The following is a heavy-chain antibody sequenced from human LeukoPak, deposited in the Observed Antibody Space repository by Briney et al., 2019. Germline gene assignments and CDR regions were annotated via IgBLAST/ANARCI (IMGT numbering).Heavy chain of an antibody. CDR3: AKVRGSGSYDWFDP. D-gene: IGHD3-10*01. Sequence: PGGSLRLSCAASGFTFSSYAMSWVRQAPGKGLEWVSGISPSGDITYYADSVKGRFTISRDNSKNTLYLQMNSLRAEDTAVYYCAKVRGSGSYDWFDPWGQGTLVTVSS. V-gene: IGHV3-23*01. CDR2: ISPSGDIT. CDR1: GFTFSSYA. J-gene: IGHJ5*02.